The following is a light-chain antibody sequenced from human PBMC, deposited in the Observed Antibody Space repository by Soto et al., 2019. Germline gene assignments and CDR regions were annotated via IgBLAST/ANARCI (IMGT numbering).Light chain of an antibody. V-gene: IGKV1-27*01. CDR3: QNYNSASET. J-gene: IGKJ3*01. CDR1: QDINNF. Sequence: IRMTQSPSSLSASVGDRVTITCRASQDINNFLAWYQQKPGQVPKVLIYATSTLHSGAPSRFSSSGSSTDFTLTITSLQAEDVATYYCQNYNSASETFGPGTKVDIK. CDR2: ATS.